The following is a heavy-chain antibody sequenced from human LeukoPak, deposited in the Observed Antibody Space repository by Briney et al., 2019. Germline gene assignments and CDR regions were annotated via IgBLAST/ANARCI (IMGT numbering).Heavy chain of an antibody. CDR1: GFTFGDYA. D-gene: IGHD5-12*01. V-gene: IGHV3-49*03. CDR3: TRDRVDIVATTIYYYYSMDV. J-gene: IGHJ6*03. Sequence: GGSLRLSCTASGFTFGDYAMIWFRQAPGKGLEWVGFIRSKAYGGTTEYASSVKGRFTISRDDSKSIAYLQMNSLKTEDTAVYYCTRDRVDIVATTIYYYYSMDVWGKGTTVTVSS. CDR2: IRSKAYGGTT.